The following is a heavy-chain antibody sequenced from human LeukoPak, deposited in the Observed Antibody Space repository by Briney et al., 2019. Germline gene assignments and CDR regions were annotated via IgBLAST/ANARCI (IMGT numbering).Heavy chain of an antibody. D-gene: IGHD6-13*01. J-gene: IGHJ4*02. CDR3: AGDGIWQQLAHDY. CDR2: ISSSGSTI. Sequence: PGGSLRLSCAASGFTFSDYYMSWIRQAPGKGLEWVSYISSSGSTIYYADSVKGRFTISRDNAKNSLYLQMNSLRAEDTAVYYCAGDGIWQQLAHDYWGQGTLVTVSS. V-gene: IGHV3-11*01. CDR1: GFTFSDYY.